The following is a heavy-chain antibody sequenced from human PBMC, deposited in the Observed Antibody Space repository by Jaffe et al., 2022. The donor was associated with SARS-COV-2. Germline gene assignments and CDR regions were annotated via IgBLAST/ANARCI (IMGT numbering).Heavy chain of an antibody. CDR3: ARDPGFGGVERGYWFDP. CDR1: GFTFSSYS. D-gene: IGHD3-16*01. J-gene: IGHJ5*02. Sequence: EVQLVESGGGLVQPGGSLRLSCAASGFTFSSYSMNWVRQAPGKGLEWVSYISSSSSTIYYADSVKGRFTISRDNAKNSLYLQMNSLRDEDTAVYYCARDPGFGGVERGYWFDPWGQGTLVTVSS. V-gene: IGHV3-48*02. CDR2: ISSSSSTI.